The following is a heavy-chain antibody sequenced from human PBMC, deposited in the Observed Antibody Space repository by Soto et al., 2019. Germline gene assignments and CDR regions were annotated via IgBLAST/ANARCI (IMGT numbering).Heavy chain of an antibody. D-gene: IGHD6-19*01. V-gene: IGHV1-2*02. CDR3: AAAAIPVAGRHPDF. Sequence: QVQLVQSGADVKRPGASVKVSCKASGYMFTGFYLHWVRQAPGQGLEWMGWINPNNGVTTYAKNFQGRVTMTRDSSISTAYMELSSLRSDDTAVYFCAAAAIPVAGRHPDFWGQGTVVTVS. J-gene: IGHJ4*02. CDR2: INPNNGVT. CDR1: GYMFTGFY.